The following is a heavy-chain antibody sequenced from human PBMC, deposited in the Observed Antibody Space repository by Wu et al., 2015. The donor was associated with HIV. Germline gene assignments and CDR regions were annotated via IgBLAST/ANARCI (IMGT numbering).Heavy chain of an antibody. D-gene: IGHD3-10*01. V-gene: IGHV1-69*13. CDR2: IIPIFGTL. J-gene: IGHJ4*01. Sequence: QVQLVQSGTEVKKPGSSVKVSCKVSGDTFSTYSFNWVRQAPGQGLEWMGRIIPIFGTLDYAQKFQGRVRITADESTTTAYMELSSLRPEDTAVYFCARDEGELGSGRYYIAYWGHGTQVIVSS. CDR3: ARDEGELGSGRYYIAY. CDR1: GDTFSTYS.